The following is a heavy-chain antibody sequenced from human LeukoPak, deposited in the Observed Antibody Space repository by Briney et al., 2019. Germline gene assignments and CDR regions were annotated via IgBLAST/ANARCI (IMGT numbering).Heavy chain of an antibody. D-gene: IGHD4-23*01. Sequence: GGSLRLSCAASGFTFSSYWMSWVRQAPGKGLEWVANIKQDGSEKYYVDSVKGRFTISRDNAKNTLYLQLNSLRVEDTAVYYCARGRPHGNDYWGQGTLVTVSS. CDR3: ARGRPHGNDY. CDR1: GFTFSSYW. V-gene: IGHV3-7*01. J-gene: IGHJ4*02. CDR2: IKQDGSEK.